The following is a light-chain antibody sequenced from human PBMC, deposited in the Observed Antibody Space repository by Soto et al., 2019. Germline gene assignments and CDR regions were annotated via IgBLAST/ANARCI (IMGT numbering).Light chain of an antibody. J-gene: IGKJ1*01. CDR3: QQYYSYPPT. Sequence: DIQMTQSPSSLSASVADRVTITCRASQSISSYLNWYQQKPGKAPKLLIYAASTLQSGVPSRFSGSGSGTDFTLTISCLQSEDFAAYYCQQYYSYPPTFGQGTKVDI. CDR1: QSISSY. CDR2: AAS. V-gene: IGKV1-39*01.